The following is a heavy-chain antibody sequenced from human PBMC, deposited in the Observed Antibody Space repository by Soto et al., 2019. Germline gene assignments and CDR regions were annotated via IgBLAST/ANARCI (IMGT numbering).Heavy chain of an antibody. V-gene: IGHV3-30-3*01. CDR3: ARAQSIYCDYDGFHCYLMAV. CDR2: ISYDGRNK. D-gene: IGHD4-17*01. CDR1: GFTASTYA. Sequence: GGSLRLSCGASGFTASTYAMLWCRQVLDKRLEVVAFISYDGRNKYYADSVKGRFTISRDNSKNTLYLQMNSLRAEDAAVYYCARAQSIYCDYDGFHCYLMAVWTQRSTVIGSS. J-gene: IGHJ6*02.